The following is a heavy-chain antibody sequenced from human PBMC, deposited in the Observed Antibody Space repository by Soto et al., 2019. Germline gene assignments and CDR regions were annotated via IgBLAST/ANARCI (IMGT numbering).Heavy chain of an antibody. V-gene: IGHV3-48*02. J-gene: IGHJ4*02. Sequence: GGSLRLSCAASGFTFSRHGMIWVRQAPGEGLEWVSYISPGSSTEYSADSVKGRFTISRDDARSSLYLQMNSLRDEDTAVYYCARVRGPTVATMYFDNWGQGTLVTVSS. CDR3: ARVRGPTVATMYFDN. CDR2: ISPGSSTE. D-gene: IGHD5-12*01. CDR1: GFTFSRHG.